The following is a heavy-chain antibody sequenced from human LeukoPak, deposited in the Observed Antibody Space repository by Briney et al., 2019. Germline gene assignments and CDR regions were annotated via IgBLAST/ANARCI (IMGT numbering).Heavy chain of an antibody. V-gene: IGHV3-48*03. CDR2: ISSGGSTK. Sequence: GGSLRLSCVASGFTFSSYEMNWVRQAPGKGLEWASYISSGGSTKYYADPVKGRFTISRDNAKNSLYLQMNSLRAEDTAVYYCARAHLLAAASTGDYWGQGTLVIVSS. CDR3: ARAHLLAAASTGDY. D-gene: IGHD6-13*01. J-gene: IGHJ4*02. CDR1: GFTFSSYE.